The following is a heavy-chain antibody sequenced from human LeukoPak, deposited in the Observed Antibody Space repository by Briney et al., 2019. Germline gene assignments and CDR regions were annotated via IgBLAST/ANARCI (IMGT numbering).Heavy chain of an antibody. V-gene: IGHV3-48*03. CDR3: ARDLGGTHDY. D-gene: IGHD1-1*01. CDR2: ISSSGSTI. J-gene: IGHJ4*02. Sequence: PGGSLRLSCAASGFTFSSYEMNWVRQAPGKGLEWVSYISSSGSTICYADSVKGRFTISRDNAKNSLYLQMNSLRAEDTAVYYCARDLGGTHDYWGQGTLVTVSS. CDR1: GFTFSSYE.